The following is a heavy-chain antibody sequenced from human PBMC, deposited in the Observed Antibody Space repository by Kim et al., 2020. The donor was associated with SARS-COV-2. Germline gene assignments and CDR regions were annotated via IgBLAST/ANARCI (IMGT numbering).Heavy chain of an antibody. CDR3: ASDTDSSGWYSREIRNYYYYGMDV. V-gene: IGHV3-20*01. J-gene: IGHJ6*02. D-gene: IGHD6-19*01. CDR2: INWNGGST. CDR1: GFTFDDYG. Sequence: GGSLRLSCAASGFTFDDYGMSWVRQAPGKGLEWVSGINWNGGSTGYADSVKGRFTISRDNAKNSLYLQMNSLRAEDTALYHCASDTDSSGWYSREIRNYYYYGMDVWGQGTTVTVSS.